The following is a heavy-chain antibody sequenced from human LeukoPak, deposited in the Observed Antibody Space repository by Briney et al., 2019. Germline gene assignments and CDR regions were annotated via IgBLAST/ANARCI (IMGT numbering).Heavy chain of an antibody. D-gene: IGHD3-10*01. V-gene: IGHV3-11*01. CDR3: ARGTYYSGSGPGNWFDP. Sequence: GGSLRLSPAASGFSVTDYYLNWSRQTPGKGPECVSHITKKTAIEYADSAKGRFTISRDNANNLLLLQMDSLRPEDTGVYYCARGTYYSGSGPGNWFDPWGHGTLVTVSS. CDR2: ITKKTAI. J-gene: IGHJ5*02. CDR1: GFSVTDYY.